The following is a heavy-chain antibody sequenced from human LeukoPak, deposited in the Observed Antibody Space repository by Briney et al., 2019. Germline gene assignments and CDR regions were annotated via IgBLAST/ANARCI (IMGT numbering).Heavy chain of an antibody. Sequence: PSETLSLTCTVSGGSISSSYWSWIRQPPGKGLEWIGYSYYSGSTNYNPSLKSRVTTSVDTSKKQFSLKLNSVTAADTAVYYCARRSASGWFDYWGQGTLVIVSS. D-gene: IGHD6-19*01. J-gene: IGHJ4*02. V-gene: IGHV4-59*08. CDR3: ARRSASGWFDY. CDR2: SYYSGST. CDR1: GGSISSSY.